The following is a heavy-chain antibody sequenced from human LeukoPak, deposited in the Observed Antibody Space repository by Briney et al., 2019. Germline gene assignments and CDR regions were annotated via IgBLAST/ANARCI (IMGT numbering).Heavy chain of an antibody. V-gene: IGHV3-74*01. J-gene: IGHJ4*02. CDR2: INSDGSST. D-gene: IGHD3-22*01. CDR3: ARISLYYDSSGYYCDY. CDR1: GFTFSSYW. Sequence: GGSLRLSCAASGFTFSSYWMHWVRQAPGKGLVWVSRINSDGSSTSYADSVKGRFTISRDNAKSSLYLQMNSLRAEDSAVYYCARISLYYDSSGYYCDYWGQGTLVTVSS.